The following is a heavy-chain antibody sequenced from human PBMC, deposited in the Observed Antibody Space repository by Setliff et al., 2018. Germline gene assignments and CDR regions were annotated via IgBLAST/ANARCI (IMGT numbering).Heavy chain of an antibody. CDR1: GGSFSGYY. D-gene: IGHD3-3*01. J-gene: IGHJ4*02. Sequence: PSETLSLTCAVYGGSFSGYYWSWIRQPPGKGLEWIGEINHSGSTNYNPSLKSRVTISVDTSKNQFSLKLSSVTAADTAVYYCARGGLTIFGVVDYWGQGALVTVSS. CDR3: ARGGLTIFGVVDY. V-gene: IGHV4-34*01. CDR2: INHSGST.